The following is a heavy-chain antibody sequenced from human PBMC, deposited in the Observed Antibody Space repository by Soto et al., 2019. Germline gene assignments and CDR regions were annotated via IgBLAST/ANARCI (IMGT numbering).Heavy chain of an antibody. Sequence: SETLSLTCTVSGGSISSYYWSWIRQPPGKGLEWIGYIYYSGSTNYNPSLKSRATISVDTSKNQFSLKLSSVTAADTAVYYCARAGYYDSSGADAFDIWGQGTMVTVSS. CDR2: IYYSGST. CDR3: ARAGYYDSSGADAFDI. J-gene: IGHJ3*02. CDR1: GGSISSYY. V-gene: IGHV4-59*01. D-gene: IGHD3-22*01.